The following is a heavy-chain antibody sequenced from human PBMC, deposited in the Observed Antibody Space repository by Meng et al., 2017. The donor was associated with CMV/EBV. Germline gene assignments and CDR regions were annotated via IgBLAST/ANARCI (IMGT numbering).Heavy chain of an antibody. V-gene: IGHV3-7*01. J-gene: IGHJ4*02. CDR1: GFPLGRYG. Sequence: CAASGFPLGRYGVGWVRQGTGTELEWLPNIEQDGSGKYYVNSVKDRFPIYRDNAKNSLYLQMNSLRAEDTAVYYCASLSIVATNFDSWGQGTLVTVSS. D-gene: IGHD5-12*01. CDR2: IEQDGSGK. CDR3: ASLSIVATNFDS.